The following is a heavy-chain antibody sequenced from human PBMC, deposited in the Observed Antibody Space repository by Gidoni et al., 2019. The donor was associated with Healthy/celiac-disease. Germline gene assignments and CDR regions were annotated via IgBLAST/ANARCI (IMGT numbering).Heavy chain of an antibody. J-gene: IGHJ4*02. CDR3: ASFFQSYYDFWSGYYITAVDY. CDR2: MNPNSGNT. V-gene: IGHV1-8*01. Sequence: QVQLVQSGAEVKKPGASVKVSCKASGYTFTSYDINWVRQATGQGLEWMGWMNPNSGNTGYAQKFQGRVTMTRNTSISTAYMELSSLRSEDTAVYYCASFFQSYYDFWSGYYITAVDYWGQGTLVTVSS. CDR1: GYTFTSYD. D-gene: IGHD3-3*01.